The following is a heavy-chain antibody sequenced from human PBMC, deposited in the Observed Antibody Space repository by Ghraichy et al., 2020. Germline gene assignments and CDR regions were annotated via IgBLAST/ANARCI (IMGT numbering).Heavy chain of an antibody. CDR2: IYHSGST. Sequence: SETLSLTCTVSGYSISSGYYWGWIRQPPGKGLEWIGSIYHSGSTYYNPSLKSRVTISVDTSKNQFSLKLSSVTAADTAVYYCARREYYDSSGYYPTYNWFDLWGQGTLVTVSS. V-gene: IGHV4-38-2*02. CDR1: GYSISSGYY. D-gene: IGHD3-22*01. CDR3: ARREYYDSSGYYPTYNWFDL. J-gene: IGHJ5*02.